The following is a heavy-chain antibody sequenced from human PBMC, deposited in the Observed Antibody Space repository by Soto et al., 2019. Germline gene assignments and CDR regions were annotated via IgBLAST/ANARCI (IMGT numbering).Heavy chain of an antibody. CDR2: IRSKANSYAT. D-gene: IGHD6-6*01. CDR1: GITFSGSA. V-gene: IGHV3-73*01. J-gene: IGHJ6*02. CDR3: LRVLAARFCYYGMYV. Sequence: PGGSLRLSCAASGITFSGSAMHWVRQASGKGVEWVGRIRSKANSYATAYAASVKGRFTISRDDSKNTAYLQMNSLKTEDTAVYHCLRVLAARFCYYGMYVWGQGTTVTVSS.